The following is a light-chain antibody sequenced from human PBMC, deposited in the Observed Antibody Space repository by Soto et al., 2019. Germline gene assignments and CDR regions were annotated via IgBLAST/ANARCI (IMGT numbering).Light chain of an antibody. CDR2: EVS. J-gene: IGLJ3*02. V-gene: IGLV2-14*01. CDR3: SSYRSSSTPV. Sequence: QSVLTQPASVSGSPGQSITISCAGTNSDIGAYNLVSWYQQLPGKAPKLIIYEVSHRPSGISNRFSGSKSGNSASLSISGLQPDDESYYYCSSYRSSSTPVFGGGTKLTVL. CDR1: NSDIGAYNL.